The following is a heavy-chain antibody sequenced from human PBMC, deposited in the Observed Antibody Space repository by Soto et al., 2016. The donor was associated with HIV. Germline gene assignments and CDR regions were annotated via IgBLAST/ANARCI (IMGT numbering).Heavy chain of an antibody. CDR3: ARERYSSSWFDAFDI. V-gene: IGHV1-18*04. Sequence: QVQLVQSGAEVKKPGASVKVSCKASGYTFTDYYMHWVRQAPGQGLEWMGWISAYNGNTNYAQKLQGRVTMTIDISTSTAYMELRSLRSDDTAVYYCARERYSSSWFDAFDIWGQGTMVTVSS. D-gene: IGHD6-13*01. CDR2: ISAYNGNT. J-gene: IGHJ3*02. CDR1: GYTFTDYY.